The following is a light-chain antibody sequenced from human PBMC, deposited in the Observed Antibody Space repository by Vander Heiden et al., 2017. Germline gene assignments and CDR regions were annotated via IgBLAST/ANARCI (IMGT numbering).Light chain of an antibody. CDR3: SHRTNGPPLFT. J-gene: IGKJ3*01. V-gene: IGKV3-11*01. Sequence: ESVLRQSPAALSLSPGETATLSCRATQSDGTYPAWFQQRPGQSPRLLIYDLSQRANGVQPRFSGSGSQSGFTLTISGLLPEDSAVYYCSHRTNGPPLFTFGHGTKVEIK. CDR2: DLS. CDR1: QSDGTY.